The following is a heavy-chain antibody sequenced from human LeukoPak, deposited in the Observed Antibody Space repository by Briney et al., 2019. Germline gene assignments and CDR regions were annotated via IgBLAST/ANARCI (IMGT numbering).Heavy chain of an antibody. D-gene: IGHD2-2*01. V-gene: IGHV3-21*01. CDR1: GFTFSRYA. J-gene: IGHJ6*02. CDR3: ARSFCTSASCSKGYYYYVLDV. Sequence: GGSLRLSCAASGFTFSRYAMNWVRQVPGEGLEWVSYISTGGDNKFYSGSLKGRFTVSRDNAKSSLFLQMDSLRAEDTAVYYCARSFCTSASCSKGYYYYVLDVWGQGTTVTVSS. CDR2: ISTGGDNK.